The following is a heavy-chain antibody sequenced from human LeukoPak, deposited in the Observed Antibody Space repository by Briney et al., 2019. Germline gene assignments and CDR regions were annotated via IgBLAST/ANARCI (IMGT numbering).Heavy chain of an antibody. CDR3: ARAVSGTSFYFDY. CDR2: IYDTGST. V-gene: IGHV4-59*01. CDR1: GGSISSYY. Sequence: SETLSLTCTVSGGSISSYYWNWIRQSPGKGLEWIGYIYDTGSTDYNPSLKGRVSTSVDTSKNQFSLKLSSVTAADTAVYHCARAVSGTSFYFDYWGQGILVTVSS. D-gene: IGHD1-26*01. J-gene: IGHJ4*02.